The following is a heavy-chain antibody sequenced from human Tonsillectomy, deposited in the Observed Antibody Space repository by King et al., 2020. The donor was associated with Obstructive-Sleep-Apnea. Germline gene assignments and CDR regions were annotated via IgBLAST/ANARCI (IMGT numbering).Heavy chain of an antibody. Sequence: VQLVESGGGLVKPVGSLRLSCAASGLTFSNAWMSWVRHAPGKGLEWVGRIKRKTDDGPTDYATPVKGRLTISRVDSKKPLFLQMNALKTEDTAVYYCTTDPGDYADYWGQGTLVTVSS. D-gene: IGHD4-17*01. CDR3: TTDPGDYADY. CDR2: IKRKTDDGPT. V-gene: IGHV3-15*01. CDR1: GLTFSNAW. J-gene: IGHJ4*02.